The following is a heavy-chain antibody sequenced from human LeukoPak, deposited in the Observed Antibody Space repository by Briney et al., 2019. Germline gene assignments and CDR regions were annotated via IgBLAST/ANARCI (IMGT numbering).Heavy chain of an antibody. J-gene: IGHJ4*02. CDR1: GFTFDITW. D-gene: IGHD3-10*01. CDR2: ITSDGSST. Sequence: GGSLTLSCAASGFTFDITWLHWVRQPPGKGLVWVARITSDGSSTTYAESVKGRFTISRDNAKDTLYLQMNSLRAEDTAVYYCAKDSHYGSGKDWGQGTLVTVSS. V-gene: IGHV3-74*03. CDR3: AKDSHYGSGKD.